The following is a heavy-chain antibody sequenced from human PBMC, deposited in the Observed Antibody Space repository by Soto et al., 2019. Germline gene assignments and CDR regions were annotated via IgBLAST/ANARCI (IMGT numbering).Heavy chain of an antibody. Sequence: PSQTLSLTRVGSGDTVSSNSVAWNWVRPSPSRGLEWVGRTYYRSRWYSDYAVSARIRIDIHEATSTDQITLPLNSVTPEATAVYSRGPCEADSDCYYYGMDVWGQGTTVTVSS. CDR1: GDTVSSNSVA. V-gene: IGHV6-1*01. CDR3: GPCEADSDCYYYGMDV. CDR2: TYYRSRWYS. J-gene: IGHJ6*02. D-gene: IGHD2-15*01.